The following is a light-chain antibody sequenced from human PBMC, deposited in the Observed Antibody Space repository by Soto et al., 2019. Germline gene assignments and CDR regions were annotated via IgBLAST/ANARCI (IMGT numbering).Light chain of an antibody. Sequence: EIVMTQSPATLSLSPGERATLSCRASQSVSSRLAWYQQKPGQAPRLLIYGASTRANDVSARFSGSESGAAFTLTISSLQSEDFAVYYCQQYDNWPLTFGGGTKVEIK. J-gene: IGKJ4*01. V-gene: IGKV3-15*01. CDR1: QSVSSR. CDR3: QQYDNWPLT. CDR2: GAS.